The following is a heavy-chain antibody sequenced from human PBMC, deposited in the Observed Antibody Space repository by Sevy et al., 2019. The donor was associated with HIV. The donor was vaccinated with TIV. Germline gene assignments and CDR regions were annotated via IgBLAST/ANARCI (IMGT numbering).Heavy chain of an antibody. Sequence: SETLSLTCTVSGGSISSGDYYWSWIRQPPGKGLEWIGYIYYSGSTSYNPSLKSRVTISVDTSKNQFSLKLSSVTAADTAVYYCARGKVFWSGYIFDYWGQGTLVTVSS. CDR1: GGSISSGDYY. J-gene: IGHJ4*02. V-gene: IGHV4-30-4*01. CDR3: ARGKVFWSGYIFDY. CDR2: IYYSGST. D-gene: IGHD3-3*01.